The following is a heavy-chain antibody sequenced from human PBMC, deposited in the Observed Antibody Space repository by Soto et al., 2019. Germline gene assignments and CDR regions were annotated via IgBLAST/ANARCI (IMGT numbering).Heavy chain of an antibody. Sequence: QVQLVQSGAEVKKPGSSVKVSCEASGGTFSSYAIRWVRQAPGQGLEWMGGITPILGTADYAQKFQGRVTITADESTITADMELSSLRSEDTAVYYCARDGIAARPIAWFDPGGQGTLVTVSS. CDR3: ARDGIAARPIAWFDP. CDR2: ITPILGTA. V-gene: IGHV1-69*12. J-gene: IGHJ5*02. CDR1: GGTFSSYA. D-gene: IGHD6-6*01.